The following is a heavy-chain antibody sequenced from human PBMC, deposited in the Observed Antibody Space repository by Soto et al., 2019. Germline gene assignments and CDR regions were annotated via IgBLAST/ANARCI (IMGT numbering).Heavy chain of an antibody. CDR3: ARHGAKYDFWSGYYSI. J-gene: IGHJ4*02. Sequence: SETLSLTCTVSGGSISSYYWSWIRQPPGKELEWIGYIYYSGSTNYNPSLKSRVTISVDTSNYQFSLKLSSVTAADTAVYYCARHGAKYDFWSGYYSIWGQGTLLTVSS. D-gene: IGHD3-3*01. V-gene: IGHV4-59*08. CDR1: GGSISSYY. CDR2: IYYSGST.